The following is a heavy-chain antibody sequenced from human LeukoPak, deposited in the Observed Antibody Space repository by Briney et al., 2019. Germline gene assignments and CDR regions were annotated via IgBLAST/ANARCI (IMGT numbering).Heavy chain of an antibody. J-gene: IGHJ3*02. CDR3: ARSPHQLLLDAFDI. Sequence: QAGGSLRLSCAASGITFSRFWMSWVRQAPGKGLQWVANINQDGSEKHYVDSVKGRFTISRDNAENSLYLQMNSLRAEDTAVYYCARSPHQLLLDAFDIWGQGTMVTVSS. V-gene: IGHV3-7*03. D-gene: IGHD2-2*01. CDR1: GITFSRFW. CDR2: INQDGSEK.